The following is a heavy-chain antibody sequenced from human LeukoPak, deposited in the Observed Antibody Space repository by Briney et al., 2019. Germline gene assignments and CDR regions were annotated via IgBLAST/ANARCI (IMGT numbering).Heavy chain of an antibody. V-gene: IGHV3-7*01. J-gene: IGHJ4*02. CDR1: GFSFSRYW. D-gene: IGHD4-11*01. CDR2: IKGDGNEK. Sequence: LAGGSLRLSCAASGFSFSRYWMNWVRQAPGKGLEWVANIKGDGNEKNYVDSVKGRSSISRDNARNSLYLQMDSLRAEDTAVYYCAKDAQRGFDYSNSLENWGQGALVTVAS. CDR3: AKDAQRGFDYSNSLEN.